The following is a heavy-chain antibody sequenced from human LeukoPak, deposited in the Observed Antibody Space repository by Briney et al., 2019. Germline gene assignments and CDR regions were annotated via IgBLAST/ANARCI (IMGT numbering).Heavy chain of an antibody. D-gene: IGHD3-22*01. Sequence: GGSLRLSCAASGFTFSSYWMHWVRQAPGKGLVWVSRINSDGSSTSYADSVKGRFTISRDNAKNTLYLQMNSLRAEDTAVHYCSSGYYYDLFDYWGQGTLVTVSS. CDR3: SSGYYYDLFDY. V-gene: IGHV3-74*01. CDR2: INSDGSST. CDR1: GFTFSSYW. J-gene: IGHJ4*02.